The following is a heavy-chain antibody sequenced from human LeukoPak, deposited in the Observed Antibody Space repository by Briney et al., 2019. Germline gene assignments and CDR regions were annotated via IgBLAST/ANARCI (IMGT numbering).Heavy chain of an antibody. CDR2: IGGSGDKT. CDR1: GFTFNNYG. J-gene: IGHJ4*02. D-gene: IGHD1-26*01. V-gene: IGHV3-23*01. CDR3: AGTLQWELLHMWNY. Sequence: GGTLRLSCGASGFTFNNYGMNWVRQAPGKGLEWVSGIGGSGDKTYYADSVKGRFTISRDNSKNTLYLEMNSLRAEDTAVYYCAGTLQWELLHMWNYWGQGTLVTVSS.